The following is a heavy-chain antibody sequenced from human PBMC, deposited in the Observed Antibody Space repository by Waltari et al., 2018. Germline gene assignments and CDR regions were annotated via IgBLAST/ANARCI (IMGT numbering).Heavy chain of an antibody. CDR3: ATGGWGFYLGY. Sequence: EVQLVESGGGLVRPGGSLRLSCAASGLTFSTYNMNWVRQAPGKGLEWVPSISSTSTYMNYADSVKGRFTISRDDAKNSLYLQLNSLRAEDTAVYYCATGGWGFYLGYWGQGTLVTVSS. CDR1: GLTFSTYN. D-gene: IGHD7-27*01. CDR2: ISSTSTYM. V-gene: IGHV3-21*02. J-gene: IGHJ4*02.